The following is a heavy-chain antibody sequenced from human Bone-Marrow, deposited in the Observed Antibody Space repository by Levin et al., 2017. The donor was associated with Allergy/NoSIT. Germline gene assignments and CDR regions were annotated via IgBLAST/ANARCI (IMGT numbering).Heavy chain of an antibody. V-gene: IGHV3-48*01. D-gene: IGHD3-22*01. CDR1: GFTFSSYS. CDR2: ISSSSNII. CDR3: ARGSYYDSSGYLRKRGAFDI. Sequence: GGSLRLSCAASGFTFSSYSMNWVRQAPGKGLEWVSYISSSSNIIYYADSVKGRFTISRDNAKNSLYLQMNSLRAEDTAVYYCARGSYYDSSGYLRKRGAFDIWGQGTMVTVSS. J-gene: IGHJ3*02.